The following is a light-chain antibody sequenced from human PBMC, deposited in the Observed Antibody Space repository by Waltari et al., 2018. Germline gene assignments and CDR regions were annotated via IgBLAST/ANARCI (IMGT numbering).Light chain of an antibody. CDR3: QQYYSTPWT. CDR1: QSVLYSSNKKNH. Sequence: DIVMTQSPDSLAVSLGERATINCKTSQSVLYSSNKKNHLAWYQQKPGQPPKLLIHWASTRESGVPDPFSDRGSWTEFPLPLSSPQAEDVAIYYCQQYYSTPWTFGQGTKVEIK. J-gene: IGKJ1*01. CDR2: WAS. V-gene: IGKV4-1*01.